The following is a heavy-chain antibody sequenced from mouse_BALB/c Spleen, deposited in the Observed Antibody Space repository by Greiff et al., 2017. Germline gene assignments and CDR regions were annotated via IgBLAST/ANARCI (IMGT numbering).Heavy chain of an antibody. CDR3: ARDSSAYYFDY. J-gene: IGHJ2*01. V-gene: IGHV5-15*02. Sequence: EVQVVESGGGLVQPGGSRKLSCAASGFTFSDYGMAWVRQAPGKGPEWVAFISNLAYSIYYADTVTGRFTISRENAKNTLYLEMSSLRSEDTAMYYCARDSSAYYFDYWGQGTTLTVSS. D-gene: IGHD3-1*01. CDR1: GFTFSDYG. CDR2: ISNLAYSI.